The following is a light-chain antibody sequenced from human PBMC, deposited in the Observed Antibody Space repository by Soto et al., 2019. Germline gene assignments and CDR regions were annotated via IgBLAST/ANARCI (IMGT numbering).Light chain of an antibody. J-gene: IGLJ2*01. V-gene: IGLV2-14*03. Sequence: QSALTQPASVSGSPGQSITISCTGTSSDIGGYNYVSWYQQHPGKAPKLMIYDVSDRPSGVSNRFSGSKSGNTASLTISGLQAEAEADYYCASYASSNTVLFGGGTKLTVL. CDR3: ASYASSNTVL. CDR2: DVS. CDR1: SSDIGGYNY.